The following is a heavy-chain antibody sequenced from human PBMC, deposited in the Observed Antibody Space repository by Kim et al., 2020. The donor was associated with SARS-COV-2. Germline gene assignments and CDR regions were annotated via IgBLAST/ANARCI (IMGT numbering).Heavy chain of an antibody. V-gene: IGHV3-64*01. D-gene: IGHD4-17*01. J-gene: IGHJ4*02. CDR2: ISSNGGST. CDR3: ASVNGDSDY. Sequence: GGSLRLSCAASGFTFSSYAMHWVRQAPGKGLEYVSAISSNGGSTYYANSVKGRFTISRDNSKNTLYLQMGSLRAEDMAVYYCASVNGDSDYWGQGTLVTVSS. CDR1: GFTFSSYA.